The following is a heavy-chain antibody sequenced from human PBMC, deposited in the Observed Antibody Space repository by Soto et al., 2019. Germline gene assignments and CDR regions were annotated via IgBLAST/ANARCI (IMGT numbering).Heavy chain of an antibody. Sequence: SGPTLVNPTQTLTLTCTFSGFSLTTSGVSVGWIRQPPGKALEWLALIYWDDDKRYSPSLKSRLTITKDTSKNQVVLTMSNMDPVDTARYYCAHIVVAGLGYYFDYWGQGTLVIVSS. D-gene: IGHD6-19*01. V-gene: IGHV2-5*02. J-gene: IGHJ4*02. CDR3: AHIVVAGLGYYFDY. CDR2: IYWDDDK. CDR1: GFSLTTSGVS.